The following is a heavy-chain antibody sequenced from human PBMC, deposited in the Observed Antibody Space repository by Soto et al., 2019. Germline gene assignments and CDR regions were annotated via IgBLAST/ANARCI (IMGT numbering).Heavy chain of an antibody. CDR2: IYPDDSDS. Sequence: GESLKISCKGSGYSFTSYWIGWVRQMPGKGLEWMGIIYPDDSDSRYSPSFQGQVTISADKSISTAYLQWSSLKASDTAMYYCARQTHYGSSAKRGFDVWGQGTMVTVSS. CDR3: ARQTHYGSSAKRGFDV. J-gene: IGHJ3*01. CDR1: GYSFTSYW. D-gene: IGHD3-22*01. V-gene: IGHV5-51*01.